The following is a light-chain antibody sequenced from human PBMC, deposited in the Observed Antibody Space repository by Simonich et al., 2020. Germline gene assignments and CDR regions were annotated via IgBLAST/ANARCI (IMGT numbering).Light chain of an antibody. CDR1: SSDVGGYNS. CDR3: SSYTSSSRV. Sequence: QSALTQPASVSGSPGQSITISCTGTSSDVGGYNSVSWYQQHPGKAPKLMIYDVSNRPSEVSNRFSGSKTGNTASLTISGLQAEDEADYYCSSYTSSSRVFGGGTKLTVL. V-gene: IGLV2-14*03. J-gene: IGLJ3*02. CDR2: DVS.